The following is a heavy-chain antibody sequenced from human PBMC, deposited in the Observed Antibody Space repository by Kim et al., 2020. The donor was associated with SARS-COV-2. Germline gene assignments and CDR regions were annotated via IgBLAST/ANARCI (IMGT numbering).Heavy chain of an antibody. D-gene: IGHD5-18*01. CDR3: ARGGYSYGLSYDY. Sequence: SETLSLTCAVSGGSISSSNWWSWVRQPPGKGLEWIGEIYHSGSTNYNPSLKSRVTISVDKSKNQFSLKLSSVTAADTAVYYCARGGYSYGLSYDYWGQGTLVTVSS. CDR2: IYHSGST. V-gene: IGHV4-4*02. CDR1: GGSISSSNW. J-gene: IGHJ4*02.